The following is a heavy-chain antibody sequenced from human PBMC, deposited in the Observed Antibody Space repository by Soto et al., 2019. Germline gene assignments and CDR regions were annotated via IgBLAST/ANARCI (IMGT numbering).Heavy chain of an antibody. CDR3: AVGEMAATDYYYYYGMDV. D-gene: IGHD2-15*01. J-gene: IGHJ6*02. Sequence: SETLSLTCTVSGGSISSSSYYWGWIRQPPGKGLEWIGSIYYSGSTYYNPSLKSRVTISVDTTKNQFSLKLSSVTAADTAVYYCAVGEMAATDYYYYYGMDVWGQGTTVTVSS. CDR1: GGSISSSSYY. V-gene: IGHV4-39*01. CDR2: IYYSGST.